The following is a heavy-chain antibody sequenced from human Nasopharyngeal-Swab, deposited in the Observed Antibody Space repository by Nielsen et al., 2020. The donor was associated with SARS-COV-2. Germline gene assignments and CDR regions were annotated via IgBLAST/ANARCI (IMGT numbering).Heavy chain of an antibody. V-gene: IGHV3-11*04. D-gene: IGHD5-12*01. CDR2: ISSSGSTI. Sequence: GESLKISCAASGFTFSDYYMSWIRQAPGKGLEWVSYISSSGSTIYYADSVKGRFTISRDNAKNSLYLQMNSLRAEDTAVYYCARDPRYGGYLYYYYGMDVWGQGTTVTVSS. CDR3: ARDPRYGGYLYYYYGMDV. CDR1: GFTFSDYY. J-gene: IGHJ6*02.